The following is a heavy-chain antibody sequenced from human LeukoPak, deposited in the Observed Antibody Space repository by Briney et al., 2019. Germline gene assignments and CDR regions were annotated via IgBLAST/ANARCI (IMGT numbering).Heavy chain of an antibody. D-gene: IGHD7-27*01. Sequence: ASVKVSCKASGYTFTDYYMHCVRQAPGQGLEWMGWINPNSGGTNYAQKFLGRVTMTRDTSISTAYMELSGLRSDYTAVFYCASISSNWDTYFHYWGQGSLVTVSS. J-gene: IGHJ4*02. CDR1: GYTFTDYY. V-gene: IGHV1-2*02. CDR3: ASISSNWDTYFHY. CDR2: INPNSGGT.